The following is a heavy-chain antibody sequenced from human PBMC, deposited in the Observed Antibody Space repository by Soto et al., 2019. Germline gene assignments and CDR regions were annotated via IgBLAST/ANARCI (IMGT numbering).Heavy chain of an antibody. CDR1: GYTFTSYG. D-gene: IGHD6-13*01. CDR3: ARDWDSYSSSWFDY. CDR2: ISAYNGNT. Sequence: ASVKVSCKASGYTFTSYGISWVRQAPGQGLEWMGWISAYNGNTNYAQKLQGRVTMTTDTSTSTAYMELRSLRSDDTAVYYCARDWDSYSSSWFDYWGQGTLVTVSS. V-gene: IGHV1-18*01. J-gene: IGHJ4*02.